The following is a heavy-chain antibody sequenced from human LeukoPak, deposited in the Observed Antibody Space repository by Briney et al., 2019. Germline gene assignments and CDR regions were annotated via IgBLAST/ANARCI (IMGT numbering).Heavy chain of an antibody. CDR3: ARAYGDYPMGY. CDR1: GGSFSGYY. J-gene: IGHJ4*02. CDR2: INHSGST. V-gene: IGHV4-34*01. Sequence: SETLSLTCAVYGGSFSGYYWSWIRQSPGKGLEWIGEINHSGSTNYNPSLKSRVTISVDTSKNQFSLKLSSVTAADTAVYYCARAYGDYPMGYWGQGTLVTVSS. D-gene: IGHD4-17*01.